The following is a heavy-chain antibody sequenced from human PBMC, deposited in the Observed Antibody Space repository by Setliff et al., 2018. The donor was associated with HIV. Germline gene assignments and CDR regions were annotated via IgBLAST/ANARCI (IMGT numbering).Heavy chain of an antibody. CDR1: GFTFSSNA. V-gene: IGHV3-23*01. D-gene: IGHD4-17*01. CDR2: MSGSGGGT. CDR3: ARDGPRGQTTVVTILMDV. J-gene: IGHJ6*04. Sequence: GGSLRLSCAASGFTFSSNAMTWVRQAPGKGLEWVSIMSGSGGGTYIADSVKGRFTISRDNSKNTLYLQMNSLRAADTAVYYCARDGPRGQTTVVTILMDVWGKGTTVTVSS.